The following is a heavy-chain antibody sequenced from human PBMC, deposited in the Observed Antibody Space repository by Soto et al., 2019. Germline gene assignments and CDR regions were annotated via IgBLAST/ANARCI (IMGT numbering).Heavy chain of an antibody. J-gene: IGHJ4*02. CDR1: GDSISSSSYY. CDR3: VKPLYKSNFDWPWFDY. CDR2: INHSGST. V-gene: IGHV4-39*07. Sequence: SETLSLTCTVSGDSISSSSYYWTWIRQPPGTGLEWIGEINHSGSTNYNPSLKSRVTISVDTSKNQFSLKLTSVTAADTAFYHCVKPLYKSNFDWPWFDYWGRGTLVTVSS. D-gene: IGHD3-9*01.